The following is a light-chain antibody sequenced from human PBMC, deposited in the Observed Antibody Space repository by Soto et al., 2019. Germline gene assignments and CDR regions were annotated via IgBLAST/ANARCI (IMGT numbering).Light chain of an antibody. CDR1: SGHSSYA. CDR3: QTWGTGTVV. V-gene: IGLV4-69*01. Sequence: QSVLTQSPSASASLGASVKLTCTLSSGHSSYAIAWHQQQPEKGPRYLMKLNSDGSHSKGDGIPDRFSGSSSGAERYLTISRLQSEDEADYYCQTWGTGTVVFGGGTKATVL. CDR2: LNSDGSH. J-gene: IGLJ2*01.